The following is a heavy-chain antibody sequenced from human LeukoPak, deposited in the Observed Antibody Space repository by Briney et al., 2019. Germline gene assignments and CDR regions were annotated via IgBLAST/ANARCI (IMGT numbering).Heavy chain of an antibody. CDR3: ARSHASGGLYYGMDV. Sequence: GASVKASCKASGYTFTSYYMHWARQAPGQGLEWMGIINPSGGSTSYAQKFQGRVTMTRDTSTSTVYTELSSLRSEDTAVYYCARSHASGGLYYGMDVWGQGTTVTVSS. D-gene: IGHD2-15*01. V-gene: IGHV1-46*01. CDR1: GYTFTSYY. J-gene: IGHJ6*02. CDR2: INPSGGST.